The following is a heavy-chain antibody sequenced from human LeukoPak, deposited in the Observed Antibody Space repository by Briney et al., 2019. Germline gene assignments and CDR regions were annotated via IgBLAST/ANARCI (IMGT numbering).Heavy chain of an antibody. D-gene: IGHD2-15*01. CDR2: TCPGDSNT. CDR3: VRSPACSSGTCYPNWFDP. CDR1: GYSFTSYW. V-gene: IGHV5-51*01. Sequence: GESLKISCKGSGYSFTSYWIGWVRQMPGKGLEWMGITCPGDSNTRYSPSFQGQVTISADKSISSAYLQWSSLKASDTAMYYCVRSPACSSGTCYPNWFDPWGQGTLVTVSS. J-gene: IGHJ5*02.